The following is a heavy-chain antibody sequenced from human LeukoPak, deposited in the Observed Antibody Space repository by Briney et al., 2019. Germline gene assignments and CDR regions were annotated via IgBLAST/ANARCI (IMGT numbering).Heavy chain of an antibody. J-gene: IGHJ5*02. D-gene: IGHD6-25*01. CDR3: ARDRLQGFDP. CDR1: GGSISSSSYY. V-gene: IGHV4-61*01. Sequence: PSETLSLTCTVSGGSISSSSYYWSWIRQPPGKGLEWIGYIYYSGSTNYNPSLKSRVTISVDTSKNQFSLKLSSVTAADTAVYYCARDRLQGFDPWGQGTLVTVSS. CDR2: IYYSGST.